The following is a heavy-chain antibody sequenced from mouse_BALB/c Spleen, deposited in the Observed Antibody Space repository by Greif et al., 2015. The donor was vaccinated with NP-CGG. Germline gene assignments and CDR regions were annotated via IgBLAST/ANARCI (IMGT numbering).Heavy chain of an antibody. V-gene: IGHV7-3*02. Sequence: DVKLLESGGGLVQPGGSLRLSCATSGFTFTDYYMSWVRQPPGKALEWLGFIRNKANGYTTEYSASVKGRFTISRDNSQSILYLQMNTLRAEDSATYYRARGTVMDYWGQGTSVTVSS. CDR2: IRNKANGYTT. CDR1: GFTFTDYY. J-gene: IGHJ4*01. CDR3: ARGTVMDY.